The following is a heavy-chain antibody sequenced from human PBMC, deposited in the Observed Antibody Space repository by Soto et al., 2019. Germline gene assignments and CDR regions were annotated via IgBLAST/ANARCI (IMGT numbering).Heavy chain of an antibody. D-gene: IGHD2-8*01. J-gene: IGHJ4*02. Sequence: SETLSLTCTVSGGSISGYYWSWIRQPPGKGLEWIANIHYSGTTNYNPSLASRVTLSVDTSKNQFSLKMTSVTAADRAMYFCARYNSYAIDYSGRGTLVIGSS. CDR2: IHYSGTT. CDR1: GGSISGYY. V-gene: IGHV4-59*01. CDR3: ARYNSYAIDY.